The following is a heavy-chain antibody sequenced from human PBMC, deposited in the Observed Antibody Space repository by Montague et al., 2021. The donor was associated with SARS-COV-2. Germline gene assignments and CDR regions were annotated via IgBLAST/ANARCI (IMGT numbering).Heavy chain of an antibody. V-gene: IGHV4-39*01. J-gene: IGHJ4*02. CDR2: IYYSGST. CDR3: ARHLEVSYYMAAAGAHDY. Sequence: SETLSLTCTVSGGSISSSSYYWGWIRQPPGKGLEWIGSIYYSGSTYSNPSLKSRVTISVDTSKNQFSLKLSSVTAADTAVYYCARHLEVSYYMAAAGAHDYWGQGTLVTVSS. CDR1: GGSISSSSYY. D-gene: IGHD6-13*01.